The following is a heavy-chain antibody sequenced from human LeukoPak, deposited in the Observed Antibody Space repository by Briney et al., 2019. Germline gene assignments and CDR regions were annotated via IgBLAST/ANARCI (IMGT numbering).Heavy chain of an antibody. J-gene: IGHJ3*01. CDR3: ASLKNSGWGNAFHF. CDR1: GFTFSSYW. Sequence: GGSLRLSCAASGFTFSSYWMSWVRQAPGKGLEWVANIKQDGSEKYYVDSVKGRFTISRDNAKNSLYLQMNSLRAEDTAVYYCASLKNSGWGNAFHFWGQGTMVTVSS. V-gene: IGHV3-7*01. D-gene: IGHD6-25*01. CDR2: IKQDGSEK.